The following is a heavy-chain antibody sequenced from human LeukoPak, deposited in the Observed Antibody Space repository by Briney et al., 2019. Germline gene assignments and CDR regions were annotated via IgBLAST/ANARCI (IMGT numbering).Heavy chain of an antibody. CDR1: GFVFSSYA. CDR2: TSGGGGST. D-gene: IGHD3-22*01. CDR3: ASGEYYYDSSGPTDAFDI. V-gene: IGHV3-23*01. J-gene: IGHJ3*02. Sequence: GGSLRPSCAASGFVFSSYAMTWVRQTPGKGLEWVSDTSGGGGSTYYADSVKGRFTISRDNSKNTLYLQMNSLRAEDTAVYYCASGEYYYDSSGPTDAFDIWGQGTMVTVSS.